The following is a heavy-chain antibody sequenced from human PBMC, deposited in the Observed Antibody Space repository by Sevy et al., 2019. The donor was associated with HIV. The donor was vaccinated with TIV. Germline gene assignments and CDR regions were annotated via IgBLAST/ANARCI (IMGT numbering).Heavy chain of an antibody. J-gene: IGHJ4*02. V-gene: IGHV3-33*01. D-gene: IGHD3-10*02. CDR3: ARDVRGEGVRPGDLDY. Sequence: GGSLRLSCAASGFTFSSYGMQWVRQAPGKGLEWVSVIWNDGSNKYYADSVKGRFTTSRDNSSNTLYLQMSSLRAEDTAVYYCARDVRGEGVRPGDLDYWGQGTLVTVSS. CDR1: GFTFSSYG. CDR2: IWNDGSNK.